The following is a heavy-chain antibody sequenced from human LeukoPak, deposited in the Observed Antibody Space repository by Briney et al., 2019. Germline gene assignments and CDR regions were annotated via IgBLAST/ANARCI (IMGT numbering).Heavy chain of an antibody. J-gene: IGHJ4*02. Sequence: GGSLRLSCAASGFTFSSYAMHWVRQAPGKGMEWEAVISYDGSNKYYADSVKGRFNISREKYKNTLYLKMNSLRAEDTAVYYCARRLGSSWFFYFDYWGQGTLVTVSS. CDR3: ARRLGSSWFFYFDY. D-gene: IGHD6-13*01. CDR2: ISYDGSNK. CDR1: GFTFSSYA. V-gene: IGHV3-30*04.